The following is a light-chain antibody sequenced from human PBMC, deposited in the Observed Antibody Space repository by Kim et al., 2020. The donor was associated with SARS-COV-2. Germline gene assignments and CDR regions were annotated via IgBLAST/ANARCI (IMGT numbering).Light chain of an antibody. CDR3: QQYDSSRLT. CDR2: GAS. V-gene: IGKV3-20*01. J-gene: IGKJ4*01. CDR1: QSVNSIY. Sequence: PGERATLSCRDRQSVNSIYLAWYQQKPGQAPTLLIYGASSRATGTTDRFSGSGSGKDFTLTISRLEPEDFAVYYCQQYDSSRLTFGGGTKVDIK.